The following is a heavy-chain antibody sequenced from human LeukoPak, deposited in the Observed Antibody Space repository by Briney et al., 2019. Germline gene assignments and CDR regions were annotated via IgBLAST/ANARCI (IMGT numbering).Heavy chain of an antibody. Sequence: GGSLRLSCAASRFTVSSNYMSWVRQAPGKGLEWVSVIYSGGSTYYADSGKGRFTISRDNFKNTLYLKMNSLRAEDTAVYYCAKELDGYNYLGTDYWGQGTLVTVSS. J-gene: IGHJ4*02. CDR1: RFTVSSNY. CDR2: IYSGGST. CDR3: AKELDGYNYLGTDY. V-gene: IGHV3-66*01. D-gene: IGHD5-12*01.